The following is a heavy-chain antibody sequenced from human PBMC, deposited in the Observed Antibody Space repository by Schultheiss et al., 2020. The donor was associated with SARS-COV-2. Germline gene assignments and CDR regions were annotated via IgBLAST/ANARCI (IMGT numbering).Heavy chain of an antibody. V-gene: IGHV4-34*01. J-gene: IGHJ5*02. CDR3: ARSLLQWFDP. D-gene: IGHD3-22*01. CDR2: INHSGST. CDR1: GGSFSGYY. Sequence: SETLSLTCAVYGGSFSGYYWSWIRQPPGKGLEWIGEINHSGSTNYNPSLKSRVTISVDKSKNQFSLKLSSVTAADTAVYYCARSLLQWFDPWGQGTLVTVSS.